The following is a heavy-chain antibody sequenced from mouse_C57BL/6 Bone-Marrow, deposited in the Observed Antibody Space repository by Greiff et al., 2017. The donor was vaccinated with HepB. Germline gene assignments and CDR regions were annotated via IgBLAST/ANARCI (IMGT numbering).Heavy chain of an antibody. CDR2: IYPGDGDT. CDR1: GYAFSSSW. D-gene: IGHD2-12*01. J-gene: IGHJ2*01. Sequence: QVQLQQSGPELVKPGASVKISCKASGYAFSSSWMNWVKQRPGKGLEWIGRIYPGDGDTNYNGKFKGKATLTADKSSSTAYMQLSSLTSEDSAVYFCARRGDSPHFDYWGQGTTLTVSS. CDR3: ARRGDSPHFDY. V-gene: IGHV1-82*01.